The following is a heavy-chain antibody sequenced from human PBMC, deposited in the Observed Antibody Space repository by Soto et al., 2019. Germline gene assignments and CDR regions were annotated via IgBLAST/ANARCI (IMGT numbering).Heavy chain of an antibody. V-gene: IGHV3-73*01. D-gene: IGHD3-3*01. CDR1: GFTFSGSA. J-gene: IGHJ6*03. Sequence: EVQLVESGGGLVQHGGSMKLSCAASGFTFSGSAMHWVRQASGKGLEWVGRIRSKANSYATAYAASVKGRFTISRDDSKNTADLQMNSLKTEDKAVYYCTRSITIFGVGEYYMDVWGKGTTVTVSS. CDR2: IRSKANSYAT. CDR3: TRSITIFGVGEYYMDV.